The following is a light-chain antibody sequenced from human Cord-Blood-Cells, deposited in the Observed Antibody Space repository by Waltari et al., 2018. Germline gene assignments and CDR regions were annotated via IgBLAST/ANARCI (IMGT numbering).Light chain of an antibody. Sequence: QSALTQPASVSGSPGQSINISCTGTSSDVGRYNLVSWYQQHPGKAPKLIIYEGSKRPSGVSNRFSGSKSGNTASLTISGLQAEDEADYYFCSYTSSSTWVFGGGTKLTVL. CDR1: SSDVGRYNL. CDR3: CSYTSSSTWV. J-gene: IGLJ3*02. CDR2: EGS. V-gene: IGLV2-14*02.